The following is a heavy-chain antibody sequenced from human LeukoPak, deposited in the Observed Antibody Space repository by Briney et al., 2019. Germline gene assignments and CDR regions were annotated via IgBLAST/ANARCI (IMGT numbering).Heavy chain of an antibody. CDR3: AREGIAVAGTRYYYYGMDV. V-gene: IGHV6-1*01. D-gene: IGHD6-19*01. CDR1: GDSVSSNSAA. Sequence: SQTLSLTCAISGDSVSSNSAAWSWIRQSPSRGLEWLGRTYYRSKWYNDYAVSVKSRITINPDTSKNQFSLQLNSVTPEDTAVYYCAREGIAVAGTRYYYYGMDVWGKGTTVTVSS. J-gene: IGHJ6*04. CDR2: TYYRSKWYN.